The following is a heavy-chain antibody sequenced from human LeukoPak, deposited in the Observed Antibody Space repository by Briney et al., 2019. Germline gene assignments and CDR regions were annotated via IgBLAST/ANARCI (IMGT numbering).Heavy chain of an antibody. Sequence: SETLSLTCTVSGGSISSYYWSWIWQPPGKGLEWIGYIYHRGSTNYNPSLKSRVTISVDTSKNQFSLKLSSVTAADTAVYYCARDEGITPDAFDIWGQGTMVTVSS. V-gene: IGHV4-59*12. CDR2: IYHRGST. CDR1: GGSISSYY. J-gene: IGHJ3*02. CDR3: ARDEGITPDAFDI. D-gene: IGHD3-16*01.